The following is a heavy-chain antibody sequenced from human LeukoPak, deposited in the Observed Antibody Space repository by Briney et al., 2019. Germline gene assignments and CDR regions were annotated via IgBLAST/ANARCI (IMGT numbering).Heavy chain of an antibody. V-gene: IGHV3-30*02. CDR2: IRYDGSNK. J-gene: IGHJ4*02. D-gene: IGHD3-16*01. Sequence: PGGSLRLSCAASGFTFSSYGMHWVRQAPGKGLEWVAFIRYDGSNKYYADSVKGRFTISRDNSKNTLYLQMNSLRAEDTAVYYCARVGGGQFRIGLDCYFDYWGQGTLVTVSS. CDR3: ARVGGGQFRIGLDCYFDY. CDR1: GFTFSSYG.